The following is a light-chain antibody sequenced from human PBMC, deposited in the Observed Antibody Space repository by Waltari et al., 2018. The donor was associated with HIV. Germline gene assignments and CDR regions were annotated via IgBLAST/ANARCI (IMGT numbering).Light chain of an antibody. J-gene: IGLJ3*02. V-gene: IGLV2-8*01. Sequence: QSALTQPPSASGSPGQSVTISCTGTGSAVGASNYVSWYQQHPGKAPKVLIYEVSKRPSGVPDRFSGSKSDNTASLTVSGLQADDEADYYCSSYAGTNNWVFGGGTKLTVL. CDR2: EVS. CDR3: SSYAGTNNWV. CDR1: GSAVGASNY.